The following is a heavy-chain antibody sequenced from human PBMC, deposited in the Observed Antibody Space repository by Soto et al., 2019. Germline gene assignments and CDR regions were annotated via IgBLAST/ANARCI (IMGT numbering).Heavy chain of an antibody. D-gene: IGHD2-2*01. CDR3: ARVACSSTSCHYYYGMDV. Sequence: GESLKISCKGSGYSFTSYWIGWVRQMPGKGLEWMGLLYPGDSDTRYSPSFQGQVTISADKSISTAYLQWSSLKASDTAMYYCARVACSSTSCHYYYGMDVWRQGTTVTVSS. CDR1: GYSFTSYW. CDR2: LYPGDSDT. V-gene: IGHV5-51*01. J-gene: IGHJ6*02.